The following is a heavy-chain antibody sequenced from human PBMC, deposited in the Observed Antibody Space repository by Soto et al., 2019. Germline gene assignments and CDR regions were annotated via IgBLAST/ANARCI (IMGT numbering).Heavy chain of an antibody. V-gene: IGHV4-39*01. CDR3: SRCTPDILQSNFWSGYYLSYFDY. CDR2: IHYGGST. CDR1: GGSISSITYY. D-gene: IGHD3-3*01. Sequence: QLQLQESGPALVKPSETLSLTCTVSGGSISSITYYWGWIRQSPEKGLQWIGYIHYGGSTYYNPSLESIVTIALDLSKNQSSLSLTSVNASDRGVYYYSRCTPDILQSNFWSGYYLSYFDYWGQGPLDTAS. J-gene: IGHJ4*02.